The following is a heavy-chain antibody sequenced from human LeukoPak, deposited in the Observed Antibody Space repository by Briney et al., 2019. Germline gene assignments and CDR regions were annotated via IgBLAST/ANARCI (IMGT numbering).Heavy chain of an antibody. CDR2: IIPILGIA. CDR1: GGTLSSYT. J-gene: IGHJ6*03. CDR3: ARTAYSDFWSGYYYYYYYMDV. D-gene: IGHD3-3*01. V-gene: IGHV1-69*02. Sequence: ASVKVSCKASGGTLSSYTISWVRQAPGQGLEWMGRIIPILGIANYAQKFQGRVTITADKSTSTAYMELSSLRSEDTAVYYCARTAYSDFWSGYYYYYYYMDVWGKGTTVTVSS.